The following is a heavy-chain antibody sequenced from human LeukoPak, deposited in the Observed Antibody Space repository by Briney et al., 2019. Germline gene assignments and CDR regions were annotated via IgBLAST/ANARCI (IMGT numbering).Heavy chain of an antibody. J-gene: IGHJ6*03. CDR3: ARMAAFKVADYYYYYMDA. CDR1: GFTFSSYS. Sequence: GGSLSLSCAASGFTFSSYSMSWVRQAPGKGLEWVSSVTGSGDNTSYADSVKGRVTISRDKSKNTLSVQVNSLRAEDTAVYYCARMAAFKVADYYYYYMDAWGKGTPVTVSS. CDR2: VTGSGDNT. D-gene: IGHD5-24*01. V-gene: IGHV3-23*01.